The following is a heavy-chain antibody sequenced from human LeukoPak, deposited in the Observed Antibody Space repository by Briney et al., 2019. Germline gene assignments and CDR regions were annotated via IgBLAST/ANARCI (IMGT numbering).Heavy chain of an antibody. CDR3: ARDMGRIAAAGMYNWFDP. D-gene: IGHD6-13*01. CDR2: ISAYNGNS. V-gene: IGHV1-18*01. J-gene: IGHJ5*02. Sequence: GASVKVSCKASGYTFTMFGISWVRQAPGQGPEWIGWISAYNGNSNYAQKLQGRVTMTTDTSTSTAYMELRSLRSDDTAVYYCARDMGRIAAAGMYNWFDPWGQGTLVTVSS. CDR1: GYTFTMFG.